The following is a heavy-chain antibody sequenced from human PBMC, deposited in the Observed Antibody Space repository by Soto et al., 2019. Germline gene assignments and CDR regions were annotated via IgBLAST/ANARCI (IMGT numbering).Heavy chain of an antibody. D-gene: IGHD3-10*01. CDR3: ARDSLPGYYYGSGSSRPEYYFDY. CDR2: IYYSGST. V-gene: IGHV4-59*01. J-gene: IGHJ4*02. Sequence: SETLSLTCTVSGGSLSSYYWSWIRQPPGKGLEWIGYIYYSGSTNYNPSLKSRVTISVDTSKNQFSLKLSSVTAADTAVYYCARDSLPGYYYGSGSSRPEYYFDYWGQGTLVTVSS. CDR1: GGSLSSYY.